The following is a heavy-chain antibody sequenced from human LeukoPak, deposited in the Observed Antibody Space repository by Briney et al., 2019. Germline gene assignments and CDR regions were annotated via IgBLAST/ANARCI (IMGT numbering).Heavy chain of an antibody. CDR2: IIPIFGTA. V-gene: IGHV1-69*01. Sequence: GASVKVSCKASGGTFSSYAISWVRQAPGQGLEWMGGIIPIFGTANYAQKFQGRVTITADESTSTAYMELSSLRSEDTAVYYCAREGDPAKQTNWSAPWGQEPLVTVSS. CDR1: GGTFSSYA. CDR3: AREGDPAKQTNWSAP. J-gene: IGHJ5*02. D-gene: IGHD3-16*01.